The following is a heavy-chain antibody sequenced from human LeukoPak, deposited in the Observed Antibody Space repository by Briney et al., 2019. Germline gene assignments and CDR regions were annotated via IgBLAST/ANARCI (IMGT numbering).Heavy chain of an antibody. D-gene: IGHD2-2*01. J-gene: IGHJ4*02. CDR1: GGSISSGGYS. CDR3: ARADTNMPYYFDY. CDR2: IYHSGST. Sequence: SETLSLTCAVSGGSISSGGYSWSWIRQPAGKGLEWIGYIYHSGSTYYIPSLKSRVTISVDRSKNQFSLKLSSVTAADTAVYYCARADTNMPYYFDYWGQGTLVTVSS. V-gene: IGHV4-30-2*01.